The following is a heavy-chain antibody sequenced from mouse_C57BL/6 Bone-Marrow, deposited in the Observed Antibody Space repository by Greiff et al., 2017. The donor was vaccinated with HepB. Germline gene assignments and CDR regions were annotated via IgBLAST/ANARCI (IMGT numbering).Heavy chain of an antibody. Sequence: EVHLVESGEGLVKPGGSLKLSCAASGFTFSSYAMSWVRQTPEKRLEWVAYISSGGDYIYYADTVKGRFTISRDNARNTLYLQMSSLKSEDTAMYYCTRGHYSNYVDFDYWGQGTTLTVSS. D-gene: IGHD2-5*01. V-gene: IGHV5-9-1*02. CDR1: GFTFSSYA. CDR3: TRGHYSNYVDFDY. J-gene: IGHJ2*01. CDR2: ISSGGDYI.